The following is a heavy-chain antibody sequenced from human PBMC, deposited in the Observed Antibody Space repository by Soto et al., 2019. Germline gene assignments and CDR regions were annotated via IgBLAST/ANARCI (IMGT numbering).Heavy chain of an antibody. D-gene: IGHD2-15*01. V-gene: IGHV3-23*01. CDR2: ISGRGGRI. CDR3: AERDYPGSGGYASLCGY. Sequence: EVQLLQSGGGLVQPGASLRLSCEASGFTCSTYAMAWVRQAPGQGLEWDTGISGRGGRIYYADSLQDRFTISSDNSKNKLYVQVYMVRAEGTAVYYSAERDYPGSGGYASLCGYWGQGTLVNVSS. CDR1: GFTCSTYA. J-gene: IGHJ4*02.